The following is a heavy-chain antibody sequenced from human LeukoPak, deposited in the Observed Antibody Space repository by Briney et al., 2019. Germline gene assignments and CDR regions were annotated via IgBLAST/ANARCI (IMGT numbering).Heavy chain of an antibody. J-gene: IGHJ4*02. Sequence: ASVKVSCKASGYTFTGYYMHWVRQAPGQGLEWMGWINPNSGGTNYAQKFQGRVTMTRDTSTSTAYMELSRLRSDDTAVYYCARSRGFGRSSTSCHFDYWGQGTLVTVSS. CDR3: ARSRGFGRSSTSCHFDY. V-gene: IGHV1-2*02. D-gene: IGHD2-2*01. CDR2: INPNSGGT. CDR1: GYTFTGYY.